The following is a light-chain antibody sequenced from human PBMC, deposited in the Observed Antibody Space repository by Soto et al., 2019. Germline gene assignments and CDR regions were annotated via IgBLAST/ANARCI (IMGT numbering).Light chain of an antibody. V-gene: IGKV3-20*01. Sequence: EIVLTQSPGTLSLSPGERATLSCRASQSVSSSYLAWYQQKPGQAPRLLIYGASSRATGFPDRFSGSGSGTDFTLTFSRLEPEDFAVYYCQQYGSSQTFGQGNKVEIK. J-gene: IGKJ1*01. CDR3: QQYGSSQT. CDR2: GAS. CDR1: QSVSSSY.